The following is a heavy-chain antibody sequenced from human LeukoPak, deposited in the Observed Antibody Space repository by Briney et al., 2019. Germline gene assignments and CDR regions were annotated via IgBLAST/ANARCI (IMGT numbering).Heavy chain of an antibody. D-gene: IGHD4-23*01. CDR3: AKGTRDYGGLPRWYFDL. CDR1: GFTFDDYA. Sequence: GGSLRLSCAASGFTFDDYAMHWVRHAPGKGLEWVSRILGNGGTTYYGDSVKGRFTISRDNSKNSLFLQMFSLRTEDTALYYCAKGTRDYGGLPRWYFDLWGRGTLVTVSS. J-gene: IGHJ2*01. CDR2: ILGNGGTT. V-gene: IGHV3-43*02.